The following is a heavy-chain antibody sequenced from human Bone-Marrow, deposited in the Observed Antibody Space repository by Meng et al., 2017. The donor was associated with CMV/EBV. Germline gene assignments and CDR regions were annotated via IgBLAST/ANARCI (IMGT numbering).Heavy chain of an antibody. CDR1: GFRFKSYW. D-gene: IGHD1-1*01. CDR3: ARDNFGRFDS. Sequence: GESLKISCAASGFRFKSYWMNWVRQAPGKGLEWVAMIYQDGSEEYYADSVRGRFTISRDNAKNSLFLRMNSLRPEDTGVYYCARDNFGRFDSWGQGTLVTVSS. V-gene: IGHV3-7*01. J-gene: IGHJ5*01. CDR2: IYQDGSEE.